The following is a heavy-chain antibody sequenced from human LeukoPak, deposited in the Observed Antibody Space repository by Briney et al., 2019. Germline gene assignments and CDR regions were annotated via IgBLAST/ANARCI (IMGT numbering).Heavy chain of an antibody. CDR3: ARQLTYSSGWYGY. J-gene: IGHJ4*02. D-gene: IGHD6-19*01. V-gene: IGHV4-34*01. CDR1: GFTFSDFT. CDR2: INHSGST. Sequence: PGGSLRLSCAASGFTFSDFTIHWVPQASGKGREGMGEINHSGSTNYNPSLKSRVTISVDTSKNQFSLKLSSVTAADTAVYYCARQLTYSSGWYGYWGQGTLVTVSS.